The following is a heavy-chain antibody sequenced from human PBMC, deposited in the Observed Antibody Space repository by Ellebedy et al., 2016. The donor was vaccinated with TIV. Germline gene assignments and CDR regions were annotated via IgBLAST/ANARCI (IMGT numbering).Heavy chain of an antibody. CDR3: TRDPVREVIVGA. CDR2: ISHSGRFT. Sequence: PGGSLRLSCEASGFVFSSYDMTWVRQAPGKGLEWVSYISHSGRFTKYAESVEGRFTISRDNAKNSLSLQMNSLRVEETAVYYCTRDPVREVIVGAWGQGTLVTVSS. CDR1: GFVFSSYD. V-gene: IGHV3-48*03. D-gene: IGHD3-22*01. J-gene: IGHJ5*02.